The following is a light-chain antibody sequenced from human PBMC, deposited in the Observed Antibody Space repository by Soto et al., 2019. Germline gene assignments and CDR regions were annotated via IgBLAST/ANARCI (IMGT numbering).Light chain of an antibody. CDR2: EVS. CDR3: SSYTTSTTWV. J-gene: IGLJ3*02. Sequence: QSALTQPASVSGSPGQSITISCTGTSSDVGRYNYVSWYQQHPGKAPKLMIYEVSNRPSGVSNRFSGSKSGNTASLTISGLQAEDEADYYCSSYTTSTTWVFGGGTKLTFL. CDR1: SSDVGRYNY. V-gene: IGLV2-14*01.